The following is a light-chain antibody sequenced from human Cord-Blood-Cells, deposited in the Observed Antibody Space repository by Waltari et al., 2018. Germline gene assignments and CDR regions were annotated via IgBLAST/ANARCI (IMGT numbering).Light chain of an antibody. CDR3: QQYDNLFT. CDR2: DAS. Sequence: DIQMTQSPSSLSASVGDRVTITCQASQDISNYLNWYQQKPGKAPKLLIYDASNLETAVPSRFSGSGSGTDFTFTISSLQPEDIATYYCQQYDNLFTFGPGTKVDIK. CDR1: QDISNY. V-gene: IGKV1-33*01. J-gene: IGKJ3*01.